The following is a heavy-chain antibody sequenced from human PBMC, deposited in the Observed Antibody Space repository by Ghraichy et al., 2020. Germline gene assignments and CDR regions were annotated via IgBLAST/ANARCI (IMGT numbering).Heavy chain of an antibody. V-gene: IGHV4-38-2*02. J-gene: IGHJ5*02. CDR3: ARGRSRNPDDSGYYYNWFDP. D-gene: IGHD3-22*01. Sequence: SETLSLTCNVSGYSISSGFYWGWIRQPPGKGLEWIGSIFHSGSTQYNPSLKSRVTISVDTSKNQVSLKLSSVTAADTAVYYCARGRSRNPDDSGYYYNWFDPWGQGTLVTISS. CDR2: IFHSGST. CDR1: GYSISSGFY.